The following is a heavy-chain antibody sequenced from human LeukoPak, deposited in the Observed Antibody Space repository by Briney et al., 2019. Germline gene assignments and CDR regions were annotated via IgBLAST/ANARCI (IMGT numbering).Heavy chain of an antibody. Sequence: GGSLRLSCAASGFTFSSYAMSWVRQAPGKGLERVSAISGSGGSTYYADSVKGRFTISRDNSKNTLYLQMNSLRAEDTAVYYCAKDLMGVIAAAGTSSPDYWGQGTLVTVSS. V-gene: IGHV3-23*01. CDR1: GFTFSSYA. J-gene: IGHJ4*02. CDR2: ISGSGGST. CDR3: AKDLMGVIAAAGTSSPDY. D-gene: IGHD6-13*01.